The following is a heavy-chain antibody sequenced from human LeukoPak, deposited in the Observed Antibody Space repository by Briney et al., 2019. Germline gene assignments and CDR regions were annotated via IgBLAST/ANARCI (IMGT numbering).Heavy chain of an antibody. D-gene: IGHD6-13*01. CDR1: GFTFSSFG. Sequence: GGSLRLSCAASGFTFSSFGMHWVRQAPGKGLEWVTVISYDGSKKYYADSVKGRFTISRDNSKNTLYLQMNSLRAEDTAVYYCAKEPAAGGPQDYRGQGTLVTVSS. CDR2: ISYDGSKK. J-gene: IGHJ4*02. V-gene: IGHV3-30*18. CDR3: AKEPAAGGPQDY.